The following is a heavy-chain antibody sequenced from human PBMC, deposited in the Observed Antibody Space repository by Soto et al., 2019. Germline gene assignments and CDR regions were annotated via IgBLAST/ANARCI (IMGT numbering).Heavy chain of an antibody. CDR1: GFTFSSYG. CDR2: IWYDGSNK. J-gene: IGHJ6*03. Sequence: GGSLRLSCAASGFTFSSYGMHWVRQAPGKGLEWVAVIWYDGSNKYYADSVKGRFTISRDNSKNTLYLQMNSLRAEDTAVYYCARAFAYGDYAYYYYYMDVWGKGTTVTVSS. V-gene: IGHV3-33*01. CDR3: ARAFAYGDYAYYYYYMDV. D-gene: IGHD4-17*01.